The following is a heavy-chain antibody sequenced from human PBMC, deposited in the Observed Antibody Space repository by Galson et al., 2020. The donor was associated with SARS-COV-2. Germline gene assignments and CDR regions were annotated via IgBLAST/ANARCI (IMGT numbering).Heavy chain of an antibody. CDR1: GDSISSSRYY. Sequence: SETLSLTCTVSGDSISSSRYYWGWIRQPPGKGPEWLGSLYYNGGTYYNRSLRGGVTVSIATSKSQSSLRLSSVTAADTAVYYCARSVAEEYFDYWGPGRRVTVSS. CDR2: LYYNGGT. V-gene: IGHV4-39*07. CDR3: ARSVAEEYFDY. J-gene: IGHJ4*02.